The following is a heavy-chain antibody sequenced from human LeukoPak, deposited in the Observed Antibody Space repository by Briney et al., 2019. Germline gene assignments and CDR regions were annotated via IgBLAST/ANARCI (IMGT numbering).Heavy chain of an antibody. CDR1: GYTFTGYY. CDR3: AREDTDVDTAMVTSPSFDY. Sequence: ASVKVSCKASGYTFTGYYMHWVRQAPGHGLEWMGWINPDSGGTNYAQKFQGRVTMTRDTSINTAYVELSRLRSDDTAVYYCAREDTDVDTAMVTSPSFDYWGQGTLVTVSS. V-gene: IGHV1-2*02. D-gene: IGHD5-18*01. CDR2: INPDSGGT. J-gene: IGHJ4*02.